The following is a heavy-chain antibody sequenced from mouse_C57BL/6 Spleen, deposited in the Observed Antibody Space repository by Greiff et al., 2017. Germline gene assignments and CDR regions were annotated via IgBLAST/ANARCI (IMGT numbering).Heavy chain of an antibody. Sequence: EVMLVESGGGLVQPGGSMKLSCVASGFTFSNYWMNWVRQSPEKGLEWVAQIRLKSDNYATHYAESVKGRFTISRDDSKSSVYLQMNNLRAEDTGIYYCTEGSTPYAMDYWGQGTSVTVSS. CDR2: IRLKSDNYAT. D-gene: IGHD1-1*01. CDR3: TEGSTPYAMDY. V-gene: IGHV6-3*01. CDR1: GFTFSNYW. J-gene: IGHJ4*01.